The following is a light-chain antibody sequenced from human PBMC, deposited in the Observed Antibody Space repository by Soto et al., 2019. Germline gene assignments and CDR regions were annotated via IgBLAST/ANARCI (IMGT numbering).Light chain of an antibody. CDR2: VAS. CDR3: QQGRSFPWT. CDR1: QDIDSW. Sequence: DIQMTQSPSSVSASVGDRVTITCRASQDIDSWLAWYQQKPGKAPKLLIYVASSLESGVPSRFSGSGAGTDFTFTISSLQPEDFATYYCQQGRSFPWTFGQGTKVEIK. J-gene: IGKJ1*01. V-gene: IGKV1-12*01.